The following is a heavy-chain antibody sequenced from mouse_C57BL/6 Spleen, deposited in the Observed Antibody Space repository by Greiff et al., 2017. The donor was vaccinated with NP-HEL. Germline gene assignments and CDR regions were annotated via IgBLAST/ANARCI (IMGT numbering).Heavy chain of an antibody. CDR2: IYPGDGDT. Sequence: VQLQESGPELVKPGASVKISCKASGYAFSSSWMNWVKQRPGKGLEWIGRIYPGDGDTNYNGKFKGKATLTADKSSSTAYMQLSSLTSEDSAVYFCARQANWAPFAYWGQGTLVTVSA. CDR3: ARQANWAPFAY. J-gene: IGHJ3*01. CDR1: GYAFSSSW. D-gene: IGHD4-1*01. V-gene: IGHV1-82*01.